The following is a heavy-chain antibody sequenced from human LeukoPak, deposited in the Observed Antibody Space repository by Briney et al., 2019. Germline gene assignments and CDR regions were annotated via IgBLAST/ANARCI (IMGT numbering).Heavy chain of an antibody. CDR1: GYTFTSYA. CDR3: ARDSVLSDGSGITLFDY. D-gene: IGHD3-10*01. CDR2: INAGNGNT. J-gene: IGHJ4*02. Sequence: ASVKVSCKAPGYTFTSYAMHWVRQAPGQRLEWMGWINAGNGNTKYSQEFQGRVTITRDTSASTAYMELSSLRSEDMAVYYCARDSVLSDGSGITLFDYWGQGTLVTVSS. V-gene: IGHV1-3*03.